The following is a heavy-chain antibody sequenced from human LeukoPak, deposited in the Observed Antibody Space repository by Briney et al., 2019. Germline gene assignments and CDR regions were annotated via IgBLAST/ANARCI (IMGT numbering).Heavy chain of an antibody. CDR2: ISSSGSTI. CDR1: GFTFSSYE. D-gene: IGHD5-18*01. Sequence: GGSLRLSCAASGFTFSSYEMNWVRQAPGKGLEWVSYISSSGSTIYYADSVKGRFTISRDNAKNSLYLQMNSLRAEDTAVYYCARDDRDTAMVGAYYYYGMDVWGQGALVTVSS. J-gene: IGHJ6*02. V-gene: IGHV3-48*03. CDR3: ARDDRDTAMVGAYYYYGMDV.